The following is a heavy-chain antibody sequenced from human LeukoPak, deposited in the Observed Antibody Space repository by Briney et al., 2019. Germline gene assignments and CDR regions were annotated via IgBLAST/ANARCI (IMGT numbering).Heavy chain of an antibody. J-gene: IGHJ4*02. CDR3: ARDGYTYGSFDY. V-gene: IGHV4-39*01. Sequence: SETLSLTCSVSGGSISSSSYFWGWIRQPPGKGLEWIGSIYYSGSTYSNPSLKSRVTISVDTSKSQFSLKLISVTASDTAVYYCARDGYTYGSFDYWGQGTLVTVPS. D-gene: IGHD5-18*01. CDR1: GGSISSSSYF. CDR2: IYYSGST.